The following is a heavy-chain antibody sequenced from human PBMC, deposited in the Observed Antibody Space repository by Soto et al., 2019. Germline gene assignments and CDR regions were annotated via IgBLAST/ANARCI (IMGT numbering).Heavy chain of an antibody. V-gene: IGHV1-8*01. CDR3: ARDRGALCCGGSCYWLDP. Sequence: QVQLVQSGAEVKKPGASVKVSCKASGYTFTSYDINWVRQATGQGLEWMGWMNPNSGNTVYAQKFQGRVTMTRNTSISTAYMELSSLRSEDTAVYYCARDRGALCCGGSCYWLDPWGQGTLVTVSS. CDR2: MNPNSGNT. J-gene: IGHJ5*02. D-gene: IGHD2-15*01. CDR1: GYTFTSYD.